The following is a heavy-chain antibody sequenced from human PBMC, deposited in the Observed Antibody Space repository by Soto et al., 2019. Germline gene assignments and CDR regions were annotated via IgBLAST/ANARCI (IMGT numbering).Heavy chain of an antibody. D-gene: IGHD6-13*01. Sequence: QLLLQESGPGLVKPSETLSLTCTVSGDSVSNSGYYWGWIRQSPGKRLEWIGSESFRGSKYYNPSLRSRVTFTMDTSKTLISLKLRSVTAADTAVYYCARGSTWQGRDWFDPWGQGTLVTVSS. CDR3: ARGSTWQGRDWFDP. CDR2: ESFRGSK. V-gene: IGHV4-39*01. J-gene: IGHJ5*02. CDR1: GDSVSNSGYY.